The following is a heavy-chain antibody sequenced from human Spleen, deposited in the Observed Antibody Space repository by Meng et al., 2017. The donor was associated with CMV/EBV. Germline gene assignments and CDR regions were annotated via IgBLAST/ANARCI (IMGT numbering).Heavy chain of an antibody. CDR3: ARLIAVAGT. CDR1: GFTFSTFE. D-gene: IGHD6-13*01. V-gene: IGHV3-48*03. J-gene: IGHJ5*02. CDR2: ISYMGTTI. Sequence: GESLKISCVASGFTFSTFEMNWVRQAPGKGLEWVSYISYMGTTIHYADSVKGRFTISRDNFKNMLYLQMNSLRGEDTAVYYCARLIAVAGTWGQGALVTVSS.